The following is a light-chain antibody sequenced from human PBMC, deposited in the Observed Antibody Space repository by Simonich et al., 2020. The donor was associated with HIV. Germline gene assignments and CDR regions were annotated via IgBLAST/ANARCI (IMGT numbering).Light chain of an antibody. CDR3: CSYAGSSYVV. CDR2: DVS. Sequence: QSALTQPRSVSGSPGQSVTISCTGTSSDVGGYNYVSWYQQHPGKAPKLMIYDVSKRPSGVPDRFSGSKSGTTASLTISGLQAEDEADYYCCSYAGSSYVVFGGGTKLTVL. CDR1: SSDVGGYNY. V-gene: IGLV2-11*01. J-gene: IGLJ2*01.